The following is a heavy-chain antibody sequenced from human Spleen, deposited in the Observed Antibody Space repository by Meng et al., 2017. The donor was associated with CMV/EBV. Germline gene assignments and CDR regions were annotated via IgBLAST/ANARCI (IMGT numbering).Heavy chain of an antibody. CDR1: GFTFENYA. V-gene: IGHV3-9*01. Sequence: SLKISCAGSGFTFENYALHWVRQAPGKGLEWVSGIGWDGGNVDYAASVKGRFTVSRDNAKKSLYLQMNSLTPEDTALYYCAKGRGYRGGYSTGWDPDYYYYYGMDVWGQGTTVTVS. CDR3: AKGRGYRGGYSTGWDPDYYYYYGMDV. D-gene: IGHD6-19*01. CDR2: IGWDGGNV. J-gene: IGHJ6*02.